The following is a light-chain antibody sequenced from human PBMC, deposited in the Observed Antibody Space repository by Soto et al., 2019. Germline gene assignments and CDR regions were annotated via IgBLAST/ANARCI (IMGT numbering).Light chain of an antibody. CDR1: QSVSSNY. CDR2: GAS. J-gene: IGKJ5*01. Sequence: IVLTQSPGTLSLSPGERAILSCRASQSVSSNYLAWYQQKPGQAPRLLIYGASSRATGIPDRFSGSGSGTDFTLTISRLEPEDFAVYYCQQYGSSLITFGQGTRLEIK. CDR3: QQYGSSLIT. V-gene: IGKV3-20*01.